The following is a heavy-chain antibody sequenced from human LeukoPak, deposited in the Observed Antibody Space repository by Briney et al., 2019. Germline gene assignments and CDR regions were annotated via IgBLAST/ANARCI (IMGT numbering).Heavy chain of an antibody. V-gene: IGHV3-23*01. CDR2: ISGSGGST. D-gene: IGHD2-2*01. CDR3: AKDIRETSWAYYYYGMDV. Sequence: GSLRLSCAASGFTFSSYAMSWVRQAPGKGLEWVSAISGSGGSTYYADSVKGRFTISRDNSKNTLYLQMNSLRAEDTAVYYCAKDIRETSWAYYYYGMDVWGQGTTVTVSS. J-gene: IGHJ6*02. CDR1: GFTFSSYA.